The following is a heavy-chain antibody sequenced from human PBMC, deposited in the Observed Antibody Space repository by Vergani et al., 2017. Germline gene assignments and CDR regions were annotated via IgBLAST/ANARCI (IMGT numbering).Heavy chain of an antibody. D-gene: IGHD3-16*01. Sequence: QLQLQESSPGLVKPSETLSLTCTVSGDSIISRSYYWGWIRQPPGKGLEWIGSIYNSGNGDSSSSLKSRVTISADTSKNQFSLRLTSVTAADTAVYYCASGKYYSDSTSHFRGRYFDVWGRGTLVTVPS. CDR2: IYNSGNG. CDR1: GDSIISRSYY. V-gene: IGHV4-39*01. J-gene: IGHJ2*01. CDR3: ASGKYYSDSTSHFRGRYFDV.